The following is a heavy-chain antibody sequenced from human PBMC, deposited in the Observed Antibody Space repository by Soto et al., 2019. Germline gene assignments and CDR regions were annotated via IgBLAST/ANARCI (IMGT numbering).Heavy chain of an antibody. V-gene: IGHV3-23*01. CDR2: ISGSGGDT. D-gene: IGHD7-27*01. J-gene: IGHJ4*02. Sequence: EVQLLDSGGGWVQPGGSLRLSCAASGFTFSNYAMHWVRQAPGKGLEWVSVISGSGGDTYYADSVKGRFTISKDNSKNTLYLQMNSERAEDTAVYYFAKGPLGPYYFDYWGQGTLVTVSS. CDR3: AKGPLGPYYFDY. CDR1: GFTFSNYA.